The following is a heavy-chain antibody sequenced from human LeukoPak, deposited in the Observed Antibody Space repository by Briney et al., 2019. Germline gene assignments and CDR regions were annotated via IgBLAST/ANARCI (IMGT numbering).Heavy chain of an antibody. Sequence: PGGSLRLSCAASGFTFSSYAMHWVRQAPGKGLEWVAVISYDGSNKYYADSVKGRFTISRDNSKNTLYLQMNSLRAEDTAVYYCAKDVRSDYYDSSGYYYDFQHWGQGTLVTVSS. CDR1: GFTFSSYA. J-gene: IGHJ1*01. D-gene: IGHD3-22*01. CDR3: AKDVRSDYYDSSGYYYDFQH. CDR2: ISYDGSNK. V-gene: IGHV3-30-3*01.